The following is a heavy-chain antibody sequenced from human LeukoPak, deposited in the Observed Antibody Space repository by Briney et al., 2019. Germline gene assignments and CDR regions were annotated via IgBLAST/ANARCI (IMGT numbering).Heavy chain of an antibody. CDR2: ISAYNGNT. CDR1: GYTFTSYG. CDR3: ARDHEKSYCGGDCYIPHY. D-gene: IGHD2-21*02. Sequence: GASVKVSCKASGYTFTSYGISWVRQAPGQGLEWVGWISAYNGNTNYAQKLQGRVTMTTDTSTSTAYMELRSLRSDDTAVYYCARDHEKSYCGGDCYIPHYWGQGTLVTVSS. V-gene: IGHV1-18*01. J-gene: IGHJ4*02.